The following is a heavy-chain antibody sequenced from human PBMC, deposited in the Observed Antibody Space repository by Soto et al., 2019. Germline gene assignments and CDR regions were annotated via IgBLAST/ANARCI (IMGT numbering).Heavy chain of an antibody. CDR2: LRSKAYGGTT. Sequence: GGSLRLSCAPSGFTFGDYALSWFRQAPGKGLEWVAFLRSKAYGGTTEYAASVKGRFTISGDDSKSIAYLQMNSLKTEDTAVYYCTRGKENYPYYWGQGTLVTVSS. V-gene: IGHV3-49*03. D-gene: IGHD1-7*01. CDR1: GFTFGDYA. J-gene: IGHJ4*02. CDR3: TRGKENYPYY.